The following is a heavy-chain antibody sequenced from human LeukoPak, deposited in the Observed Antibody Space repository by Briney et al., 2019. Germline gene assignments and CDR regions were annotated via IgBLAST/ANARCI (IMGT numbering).Heavy chain of an antibody. CDR3: ASELWFGELLTSDY. Sequence: GGSPRLSCAASGFTVSSNYMSWVRQAPGKGLEWVSVIYSGGSTYYADSVKGRLTISRDNSKNTLYLQMNSLRAEDTAVYYCASELWFGELLTSDYWGQGTLVTVSS. CDR2: IYSGGST. D-gene: IGHD3-10*01. V-gene: IGHV3-66*02. CDR1: GFTVSSNY. J-gene: IGHJ4*02.